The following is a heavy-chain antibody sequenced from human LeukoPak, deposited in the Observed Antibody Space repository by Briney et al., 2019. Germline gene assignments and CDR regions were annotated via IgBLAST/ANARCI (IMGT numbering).Heavy chain of an antibody. CDR1: GFTFSSYG. CDR2: IRYDGSNK. V-gene: IGHV3-30*02. J-gene: IGHJ4*02. Sequence: SGGSLRLSCAASGFTFSSYGMHWVRQAPGKGLEWVAFIRYDGSNKYYADSVKGRFTISRDNSKNTLYLQMNSLRAEDTAVYYCAKDKRIQLWLEYYFDYWGQGTLVTVSS. CDR3: AKDKRIQLWLEYYFDY. D-gene: IGHD5-18*01.